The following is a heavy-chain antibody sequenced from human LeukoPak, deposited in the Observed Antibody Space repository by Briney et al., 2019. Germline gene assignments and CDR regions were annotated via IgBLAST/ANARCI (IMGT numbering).Heavy chain of an antibody. CDR1: GYTFTSYD. V-gene: IGHV1-8*01. D-gene: IGHD6-19*01. CDR3: ARTSSSGWYPWYFDL. CDR2: MNPNSGDA. J-gene: IGHJ2*01. Sequence: ASVKVSCKTSGYTFTSYDINWVRQATGQGLEWMGWMNPNSGDAGYTQKFQGRVTMTRNTSISTAYMELSSLRSEDTAVYYCARTSSSGWYPWYFDLWGRGTLVTVSS.